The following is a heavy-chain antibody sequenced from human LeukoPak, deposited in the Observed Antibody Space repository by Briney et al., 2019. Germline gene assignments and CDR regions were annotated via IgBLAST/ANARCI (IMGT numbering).Heavy chain of an antibody. V-gene: IGHV5-51*01. CDR1: GYNFPKSW. D-gene: IGHD3-10*01. Sequence: GESLKISCRASGYNFPKSWIGWVRQMPGKGLEWVAIIYPDGSRTNYSPSFQGHLTISVDRSVNTAYLQWSSLRASDTAMYYCARPDYFASHDWGQGTLVTVST. CDR2: IYPDGSRT. CDR3: ARPDYFASHD. J-gene: IGHJ4*02.